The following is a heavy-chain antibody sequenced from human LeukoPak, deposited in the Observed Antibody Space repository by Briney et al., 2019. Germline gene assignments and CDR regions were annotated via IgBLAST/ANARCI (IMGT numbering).Heavy chain of an antibody. D-gene: IGHD6-13*01. Sequence: ASVKVSCKASGYTFTGYYMHWVRQAPGQRREWMGWINPNSGGTNYAQKFQGRVTMTRDTSISTAYMELSRLRSDDTAVYYCARDKGELLAASGFDPWGQGTLVTVSS. CDR1: GYTFTGYY. J-gene: IGHJ5*02. CDR3: ARDKGELLAASGFDP. CDR2: INPNSGGT. V-gene: IGHV1-2*02.